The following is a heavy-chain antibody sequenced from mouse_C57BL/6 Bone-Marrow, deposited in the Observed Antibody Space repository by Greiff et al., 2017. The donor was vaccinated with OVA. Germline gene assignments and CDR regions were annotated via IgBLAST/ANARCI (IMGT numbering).Heavy chain of an antibody. J-gene: IGHJ3*01. CDR3: ARTYYYGSRGAWFAY. CDR1: GFTFSDYV. CDR2: ISNLAYSI. D-gene: IGHD1-1*01. V-gene: IGHV5-15*01. Sequence: EVNVVESGGGLVQPGGSLKLSCAASGFTFSDYVMAWVRQAPRKGPEWVAFISNLAYSIYYADTVTGRFTISRENAKNTLYLEMSSLRSEDTAMYYCARTYYYGSRGAWFAYWGQGTLVTVSA.